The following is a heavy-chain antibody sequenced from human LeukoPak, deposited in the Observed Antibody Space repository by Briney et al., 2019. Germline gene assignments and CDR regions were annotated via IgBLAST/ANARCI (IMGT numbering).Heavy chain of an antibody. V-gene: IGHV4-59*08. CDR1: GDSISSNY. CDR3: ARHGRYFDWLPWFDP. D-gene: IGHD3-9*01. J-gene: IGHJ5*02. CDR2: IFYSGST. Sequence: SETLSLTCTVSGDSISSNYWSWIRQPPGKGLEWIGYIFYSGSTNYNPSLKSRVTISVDTSKNQFSLRLSSVTAADTAVYYCARHGRYFDWLPWFDPWGQGTLVTVSS.